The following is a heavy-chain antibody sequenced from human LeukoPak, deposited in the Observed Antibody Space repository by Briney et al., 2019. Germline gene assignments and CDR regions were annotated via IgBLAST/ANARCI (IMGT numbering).Heavy chain of an antibody. CDR2: ISGYNDDT. Sequence: GASVKVSCKDSGYTFASYGIDWVRQAPGQGLEWMGWISGYNDDTYYAQNLQSRVTMTTDTSTSTAYMELRSLTSDDTALYYCARDTARTTTAGGPDYWGQGTLVTVSS. J-gene: IGHJ4*02. CDR1: GYTFASYG. CDR3: ARDTARTTTAGGPDY. D-gene: IGHD6-13*01. V-gene: IGHV1-18*01.